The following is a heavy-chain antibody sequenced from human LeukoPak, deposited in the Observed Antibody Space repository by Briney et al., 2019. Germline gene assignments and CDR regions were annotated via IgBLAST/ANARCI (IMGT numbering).Heavy chain of an antibody. J-gene: IGHJ4*02. CDR3: ARGSITMVRGVTLSGYYFDY. Sequence: ASVKVSCKASGYTFTSYGISWVRQAPGQGLEWMGWISAYNGNTNYAQKLQGRVTMTTDTSTSTAYMEPRSLRSDDTAVYYCARGSITMVRGVTLSGYYFDYWGQGTLVTVSS. D-gene: IGHD3-10*01. CDR1: GYTFTSYG. V-gene: IGHV1-18*01. CDR2: ISAYNGNT.